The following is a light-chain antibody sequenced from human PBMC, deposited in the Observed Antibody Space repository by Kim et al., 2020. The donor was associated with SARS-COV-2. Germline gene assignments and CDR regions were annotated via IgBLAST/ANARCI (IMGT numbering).Light chain of an antibody. J-gene: IGLJ3*02. CDR3: LLSYTGAWV. CDR2: DTS. CDR1: TGAVAIGHY. V-gene: IGLV7-46*01. Sequence: PGGTVTLTGGSSTGAVAIGHYPCWFQQKPGQATRTRMYDTSNKHSWTPARFSGSLLGGKAALTLSGAQPEDEADYYCLLSYTGAWVFGGGTKVTVL.